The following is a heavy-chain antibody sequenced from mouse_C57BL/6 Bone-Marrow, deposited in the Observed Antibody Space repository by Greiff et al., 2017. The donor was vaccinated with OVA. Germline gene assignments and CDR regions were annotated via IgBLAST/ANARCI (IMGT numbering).Heavy chain of an antibody. V-gene: IGHV1-64*01. CDR2: IHPNSGST. CDR3: ARRGDGSLYFDY. J-gene: IGHJ2*01. Sequence: QVQLQQPGAELVKPGASVKLSCKASGYTFTSYWMHWVKQRPGRGLEWIGMIHPNSGSTNYNEKFKSKATLTVDKSSSTAYMQLSSLTSEDSAVDYCARRGDGSLYFDYWGKGTTLTVSS. CDR1: GYTFTSYW. D-gene: IGHD1-1*01.